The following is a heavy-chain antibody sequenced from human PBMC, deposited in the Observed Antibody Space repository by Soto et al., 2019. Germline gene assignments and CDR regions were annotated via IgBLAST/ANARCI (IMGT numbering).Heavy chain of an antibody. CDR2: IIPILGIA. Sequence: ASVKVSCKASGGTFSSYTISCVRQAPGQGLEWMGRIIPILGIANYAQKFQGRVTITADKSTSTAYMELSSLRSEDTAVYYCARDMYYDSSLFEYWGQGTLVTVSS. CDR3: ARDMYYDSSLFEY. CDR1: GGTFSSYT. J-gene: IGHJ4*02. V-gene: IGHV1-69*04. D-gene: IGHD3-22*01.